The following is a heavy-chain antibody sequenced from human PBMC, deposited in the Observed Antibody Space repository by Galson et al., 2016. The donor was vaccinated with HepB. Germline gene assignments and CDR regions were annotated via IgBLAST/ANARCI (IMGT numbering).Heavy chain of an antibody. D-gene: IGHD6-19*01. J-gene: IGHJ4*02. V-gene: IGHV3-9*01. CDR3: AKGSSGWLGGDFDY. CDR1: GFIFEDYA. Sequence: SLRLSCAASGFIFEDYAMHWVRQAPGKGLEWVSGINWNTGSIGYADSVKGRFSISRDNAKKSLYLQMNSLRAEDTALHYCAKGSSGWLGGDFDYWGQGSLVTVSS. CDR2: INWNTGSI.